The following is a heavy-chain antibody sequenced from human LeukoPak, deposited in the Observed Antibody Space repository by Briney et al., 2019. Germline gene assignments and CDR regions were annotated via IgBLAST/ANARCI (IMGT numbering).Heavy chain of an antibody. CDR2: IWYDGSNK. D-gene: IGHD6-13*01. CDR1: GSTFSSYG. V-gene: IGHV3-33*01. J-gene: IGHJ4*02. Sequence: HPGGSLRLSCAASGSTFSSYGMHWVRQAPGKGLEWVAVIWYDGSNKYYADSVKGRFTISRDNSKNTLYLQMNSLRAEDTAVYYCARLAIAAASLDYWGQGTLVTVSS. CDR3: ARLAIAAASLDY.